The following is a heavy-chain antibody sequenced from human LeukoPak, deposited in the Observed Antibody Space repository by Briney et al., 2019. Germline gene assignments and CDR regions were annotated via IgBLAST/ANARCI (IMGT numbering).Heavy chain of an antibody. D-gene: IGHD3-22*01. Sequence: GGSLRLSCAASGFTFSSYSMNWVRQAPGKGLEWVSSISSSSSYIYYADSVKGRFTVSRDNAKNSLYLQMNSLRAEDTAVYYCARGYYYDSSGYYPRPSNFDYWGQGTLVTVSS. J-gene: IGHJ4*02. CDR3: ARGYYYDSSGYYPRPSNFDY. CDR2: ISSSSSYI. V-gene: IGHV3-21*01. CDR1: GFTFSSYS.